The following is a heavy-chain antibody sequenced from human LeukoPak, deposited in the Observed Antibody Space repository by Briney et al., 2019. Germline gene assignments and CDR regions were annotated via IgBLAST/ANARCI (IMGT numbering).Heavy chain of an antibody. CDR3: ARPTDDFWSGYYSGNYYFDY. CDR1: GFTFDDYG. Sequence: GGSLRLSCAASGFTFDDYGMSWVRQAPGKGLEWVSGINWNGGSTGYADSVKGRFTISRDNAKNSLYLQMNSLRAEDTALYYCARPTDDFWSGYYSGNYYFDYWGQGTLVTVSS. J-gene: IGHJ4*02. D-gene: IGHD3-3*01. V-gene: IGHV3-20*04. CDR2: INWNGGST.